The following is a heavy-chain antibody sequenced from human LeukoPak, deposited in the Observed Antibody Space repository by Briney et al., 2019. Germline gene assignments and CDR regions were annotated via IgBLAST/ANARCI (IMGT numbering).Heavy chain of an antibody. D-gene: IGHD3-10*01. J-gene: IGHJ5*02. Sequence: SETLSLTCTVSGGSISYFYWSWIRKPAGKGLEWIGRIYTSGSTNYNPSLKSRVTMSVDTSKKQFSLKLSSVTAADTAVYYCARSELLWFGELLGGFDPWGQGTLVTVSS. V-gene: IGHV4-4*07. CDR1: GGSISYFY. CDR3: ARSELLWFGELLGGFDP. CDR2: IYTSGST.